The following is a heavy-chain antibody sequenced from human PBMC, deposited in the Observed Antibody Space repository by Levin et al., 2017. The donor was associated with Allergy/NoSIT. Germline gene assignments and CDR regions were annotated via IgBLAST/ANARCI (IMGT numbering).Heavy chain of an antibody. J-gene: IGHJ4*02. CDR2: ISGNSGST. D-gene: IGHD5/OR15-5a*01. V-gene: IGHV3-23*01. CDR1: GFTFSSYG. Sequence: GGSLRLSCAASGFTFSSYGMNWVRQAPGKGLEWVSGISGNSGSTYYADSVKGRFTISRDNSKNTLSLHLNSLRAEDTAVYYCAKSRVSSSASVDYWGQGTLVTVSS. CDR3: AKSRVSSSASVDY.